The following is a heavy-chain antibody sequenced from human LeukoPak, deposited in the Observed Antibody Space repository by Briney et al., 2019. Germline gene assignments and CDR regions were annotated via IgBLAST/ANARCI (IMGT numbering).Heavy chain of an antibody. CDR3: AREVGYYYDSSGYFDY. V-gene: IGHV1-69*05. D-gene: IGHD3-22*01. J-gene: IGHJ4*02. CDR1: GGTFSSYA. Sequence: EASVKVSCKASGGTFSSYAISWVRQAPGQGLEWMGGIIPIFGTANYAQKFQGRVTITTDESTSTAYMELSSLRSEDTAVYYCAREVGYYYDSSGYFDYWGQGTLVTVSS. CDR2: IIPIFGTA.